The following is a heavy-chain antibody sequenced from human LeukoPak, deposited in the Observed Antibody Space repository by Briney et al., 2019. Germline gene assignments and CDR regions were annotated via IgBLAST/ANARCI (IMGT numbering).Heavy chain of an antibody. Sequence: SQTLSLTCTVSGGSISSGGYYWSWIRQPPGKGLEWIGSIYYSGSTYYNPSLKSRVTISVDTSKNQFSLKLSSVTAADTAVYYCARWRFGELFPIGYYFDYWGQGTLVTVSS. V-gene: IGHV4-39*01. J-gene: IGHJ4*02. D-gene: IGHD3-10*01. CDR2: IYYSGST. CDR1: GGSISSGGYY. CDR3: ARWRFGELFPIGYYFDY.